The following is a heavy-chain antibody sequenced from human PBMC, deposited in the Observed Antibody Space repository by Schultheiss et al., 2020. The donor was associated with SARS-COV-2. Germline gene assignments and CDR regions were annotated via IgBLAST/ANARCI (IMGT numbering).Heavy chain of an antibody. CDR2: IYYSGST. Sequence: GSLRLSCTVSGGSISSSSYYWGWIRQPPGKGLEWIGSIYYSGSTNYNPSLKSRVTISVDTSKNQFSLKLSSVTAADTAVYYCARGCPHPRDRSSYYKFHYYYYGMDVWGQGTTVTVSS. CDR3: ARGCPHPRDRSSYYKFHYYYYGMDV. CDR1: GGSISSSSYY. D-gene: IGHD3-3*01. V-gene: IGHV4-39*01. J-gene: IGHJ6*02.